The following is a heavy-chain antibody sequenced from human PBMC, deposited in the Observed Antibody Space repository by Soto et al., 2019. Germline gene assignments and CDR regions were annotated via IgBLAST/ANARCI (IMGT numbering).Heavy chain of an antibody. V-gene: IGHV3-23*01. CDR3: AKSPPGWDFYYDSSGYYYYFDY. D-gene: IGHD3-22*01. Sequence: GGSLRLSCAASGFTFSGYAMSWVRQAPGKGLEWLSAVSGSGGSTYYADSVKGRFTISRDNSKNTLYLQMNSLRAEDTAVYYCAKSPPGWDFYYDSSGYYYYFDYWGQGTLVTVSS. J-gene: IGHJ4*02. CDR1: GFTFSGYA. CDR2: VSGSGGST.